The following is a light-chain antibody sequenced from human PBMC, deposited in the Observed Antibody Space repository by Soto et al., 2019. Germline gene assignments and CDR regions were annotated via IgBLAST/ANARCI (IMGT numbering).Light chain of an antibody. Sequence: AIRMTQSPSSFSASTGDRVTITCRASQGISSYLAWYQQKPGKAPKLLIYAASTLQSGVPSRFSGSGSGTDFTLTISCLQSEDFATYSCQQYYSYPSTFGQGTKVEIK. J-gene: IGKJ1*01. CDR1: QGISSY. CDR2: AAS. CDR3: QQYYSYPST. V-gene: IGKV1-8*01.